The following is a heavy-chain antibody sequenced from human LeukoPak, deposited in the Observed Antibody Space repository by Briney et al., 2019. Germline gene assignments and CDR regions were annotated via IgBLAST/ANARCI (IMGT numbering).Heavy chain of an antibody. Sequence: PGGSLTLSCALSGFTFSSYGMHWVRQAPGRGLECVVVISYDGSNKYYAHSVKGRFTIHRDNSKNTLYLEMNSLRTEDTAVYYCAKGGLQTRNGYFALWGRGTLVTVSS. J-gene: IGHJ2*01. CDR2: ISYDGSNK. D-gene: IGHD1-1*01. V-gene: IGHV3-30*19. CDR1: GFTFSSYG. CDR3: AKGGLQTRNGYFAL.